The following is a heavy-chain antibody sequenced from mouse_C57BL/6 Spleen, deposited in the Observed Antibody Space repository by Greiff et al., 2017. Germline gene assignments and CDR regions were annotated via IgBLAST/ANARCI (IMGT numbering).Heavy chain of an antibody. V-gene: IGHV1-69*01. CDR2: IDPSDSYT. CDR1: GYTFTSYW. D-gene: IGHD1-1*02. CDR3: ARVDYGHYFDY. Sequence: QVQLQQPGAELVMPGASVKLSCKASGYTFTSYWMHWVKQRPGQGLEWIGEIDPSDSYTNYDKKVKGKSTLTVDKSSRTAYIQLSSLTSEDAAVYYCARVDYGHYFDYWGQGTTLTVSS. J-gene: IGHJ2*01.